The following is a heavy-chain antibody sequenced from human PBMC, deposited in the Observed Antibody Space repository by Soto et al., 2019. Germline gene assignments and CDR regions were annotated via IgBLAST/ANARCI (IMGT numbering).Heavy chain of an antibody. CDR3: ARERGYYGSGSYYRLYYGMDV. Sequence: QVQLQESGPGLVKPSETLSLTCTVSGGSISSYYWSWIRQPPGKGLEWIGYIYYSGSTNSNPCLKRQVTITVDTSKNQFSLKLSSVAAADTSVYYCARERGYYGSGSYYRLYYGMDVWGQGTTVTVSS. J-gene: IGHJ6*02. CDR2: IYYSGST. CDR1: GGSISSYY. V-gene: IGHV4-59*01. D-gene: IGHD3-10*01.